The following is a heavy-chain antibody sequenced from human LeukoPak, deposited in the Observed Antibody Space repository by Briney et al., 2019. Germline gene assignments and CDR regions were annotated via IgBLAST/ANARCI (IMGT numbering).Heavy chain of an antibody. CDR3: ARAYYYYYMDV. J-gene: IGHJ6*03. CDR1: GFTVSSNY. V-gene: IGHV3-66*01. Sequence: RGTLRLSCAASGFTVSSNYMSWVRQAPGKGLEWVSVIYSGGSTYYADSVKGRFTISRDNSKNTLYLQMNSLRAEDTAVYYCARAYYYYYMDVWGKGTTVTISS. CDR2: IYSGGST.